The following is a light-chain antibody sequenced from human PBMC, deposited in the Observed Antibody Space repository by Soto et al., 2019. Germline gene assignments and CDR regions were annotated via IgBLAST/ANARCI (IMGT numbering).Light chain of an antibody. J-gene: IGKJ4*01. V-gene: IGKV3-20*01. CDR2: DAS. CDR1: QTVRNNY. CDR3: QQFSSYPLT. Sequence: EIVLTQSPGTLSLSPGGRAPLSCRASQTVRNNYLAWYQQKPGQAPRLLIYDASSRATGIPDRFSGGGSGTDFTLTISRPEPEDFAVYYCQQFSSYPLTFGGGTKVDIK.